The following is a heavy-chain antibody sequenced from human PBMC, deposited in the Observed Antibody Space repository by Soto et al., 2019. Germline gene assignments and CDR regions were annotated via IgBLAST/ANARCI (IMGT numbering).Heavy chain of an antibody. J-gene: IGHJ4*02. V-gene: IGHV4-59*01. CDR1: GGSISSYY. CDR2: IYYSGST. Sequence: SETLSLTCTVSGGSISSYYWSWIRQPPGKGLEWIGYIYYSGSTNYNPSLKSRVTISVDTSKNQFSLKLSSVTAADTAVYYCARIYHYDSSGYYYRYYFDYWGQGTLVTVSS. D-gene: IGHD3-22*01. CDR3: ARIYHYDSSGYYYRYYFDY.